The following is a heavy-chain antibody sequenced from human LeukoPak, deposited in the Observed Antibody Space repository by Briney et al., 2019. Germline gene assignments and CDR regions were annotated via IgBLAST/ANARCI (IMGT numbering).Heavy chain of an antibody. CDR1: GYTLTELS. CDR3: ATGQGGSYHLGFDY. J-gene: IGHJ4*02. D-gene: IGHD1-26*01. V-gene: IGHV1-24*01. CDR2: FDPEDGET. Sequence: ASVKVSCKVSGYTLTELSMHWVRQAPGKGLEWMGSFDPEDGETIYAQKFQGRVTMTEDTSTDTAYMELSSLRSEDTAVYSCATGQGGSYHLGFDYWGQGTLDTVSS.